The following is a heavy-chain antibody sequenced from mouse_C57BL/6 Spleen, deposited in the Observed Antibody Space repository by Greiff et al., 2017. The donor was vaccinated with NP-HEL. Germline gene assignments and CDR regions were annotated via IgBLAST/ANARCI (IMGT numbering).Heavy chain of an antibody. CDR1: GYAFSSYW. D-gene: IGHD2-4*01. CDR3: ARRIYYDYEGSYYGC. Sequence: QVQLQQSGAELVKPGASVKISCKASGYAFSSYWMNWVKQRPGQGLEWIGQIYPGDGDTNYNGKFKGKATLTADKSSSTAYLEINSLTSEDSAVYYCARRIYYDYEGSYYGCWGKGTTLTVAS. CDR2: IYPGDGDT. V-gene: IGHV1-80*01. J-gene: IGHJ2*01.